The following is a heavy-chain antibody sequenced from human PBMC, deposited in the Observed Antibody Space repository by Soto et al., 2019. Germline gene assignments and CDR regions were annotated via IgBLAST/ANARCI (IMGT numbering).Heavy chain of an antibody. J-gene: IGHJ4*02. CDR1: GYTFTSYA. D-gene: IGHD3-9*01. CDR2: INAGNGNT. V-gene: IGHV1-3*01. Sequence: QVQLVQSGAEVKKPGASVKVSCKASGYTFTSYAMHWVRQAPGQRLEWMGWINAGNGNTKYSQKFQGRVTITRDTSARTAYMELCSLRSEDTAVYYCARTRLRYFDWFPFDYWGQGTLVTVSS. CDR3: ARTRLRYFDWFPFDY.